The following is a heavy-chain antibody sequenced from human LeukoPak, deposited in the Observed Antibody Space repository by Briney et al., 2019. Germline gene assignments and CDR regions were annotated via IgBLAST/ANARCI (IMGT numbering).Heavy chain of an antibody. Sequence: ASVKVSCKASGYTFTSYGISWVRQAPGQGLEWMGWISAYNGNTNYAQKFQGRVTMTRDTSISTAYMELSRLRSDDTAVYYCARVGDSSGYYDYWGQGTLVTVSS. D-gene: IGHD3-22*01. CDR1: GYTFTSYG. CDR2: ISAYNGNT. CDR3: ARVGDSSGYYDY. J-gene: IGHJ4*02. V-gene: IGHV1-18*01.